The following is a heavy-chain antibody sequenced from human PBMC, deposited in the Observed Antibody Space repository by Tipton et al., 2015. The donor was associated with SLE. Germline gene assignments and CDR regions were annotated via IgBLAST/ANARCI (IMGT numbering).Heavy chain of an antibody. CDR2: IYSGGST. V-gene: IGHV3-23*03. J-gene: IGHJ4*02. Sequence: GSLRLSCAASGFTFSSYAMSWVRQAPGKGLEWVSVIYSGGSTYYADSVKGRFTISRDNSKNTLYLQMNSLRAEDTAVYYCAKSPHTATTYTTDYWGQGTLVTVSS. D-gene: IGHD5-18*01. CDR3: AKSPHTATTYTTDY. CDR1: GFTFSSYA.